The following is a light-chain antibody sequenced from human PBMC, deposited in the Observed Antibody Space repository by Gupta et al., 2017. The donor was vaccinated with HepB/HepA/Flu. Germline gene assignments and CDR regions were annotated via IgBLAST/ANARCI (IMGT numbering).Light chain of an antibody. CDR2: DAS. CDR1: QSVSSY. V-gene: IGKV3-11*01. CDR3: QQRSNWPTT. J-gene: IGKJ4*01. Sequence: DIVLTQSPATLSLSPGERATLSRRASQSVSSYLAWYQQKPGQAPRLLIYDASNRATGIPARLSGSGSWTDFTLTISSREPEDFAVYYCQQRSNWPTTFGGGTKVEIK.